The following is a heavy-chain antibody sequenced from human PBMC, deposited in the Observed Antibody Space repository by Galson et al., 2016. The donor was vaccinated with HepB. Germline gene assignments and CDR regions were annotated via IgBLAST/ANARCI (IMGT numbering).Heavy chain of an antibody. J-gene: IGHJ6*02. Sequence: SLRLSCAVSGSTFSSYGMHWVRQAPGKGLEWVAVILYDGSKKYYADSVKGRFTISRDNSKNTLFVQMNSLGAEDTAVYYCAKDAYYYASGGFYGMDAWGRGTTVTVSS. D-gene: IGHD3-10*01. V-gene: IGHV3-30*18. CDR1: GSTFSSYG. CDR3: AKDAYYYASGGFYGMDA. CDR2: ILYDGSKK.